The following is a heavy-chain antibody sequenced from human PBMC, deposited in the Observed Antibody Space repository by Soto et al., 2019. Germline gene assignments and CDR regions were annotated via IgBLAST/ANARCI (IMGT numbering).Heavy chain of an antibody. V-gene: IGHV3-23*01. CDR2: ISGSGGST. Sequence: GVSMRLSWAASGCTFVDYAMSWVRKAPGKGLEWVSAISGSGGSTYYADSVKGRFTISRDNSKNTLYLQMNSLRAEDTAVYYCAKRGLDFWSGYHDYWGQGTLVTVSS. CDR3: AKRGLDFWSGYHDY. J-gene: IGHJ4*02. CDR1: GCTFVDYA. D-gene: IGHD3-3*01.